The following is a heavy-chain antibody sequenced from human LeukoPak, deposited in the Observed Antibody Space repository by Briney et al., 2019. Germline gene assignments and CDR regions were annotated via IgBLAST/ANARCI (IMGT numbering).Heavy chain of an antibody. V-gene: IGHV3-30-3*01. CDR1: GFTFSSYA. Sequence: GGSLRLSCAASGFTFSSYAMHWVRQAPGKGLEWVAVISYDGSNKYYADSVKGRFTISRDNSKNTLYLQMNSLRAEDTAVYYCAKAPVGVVPDSYYYYYMDVWGKGTTVTVSS. CDR2: ISYDGSNK. J-gene: IGHJ6*03. D-gene: IGHD2-2*01. CDR3: AKAPVGVVPDSYYYYYMDV.